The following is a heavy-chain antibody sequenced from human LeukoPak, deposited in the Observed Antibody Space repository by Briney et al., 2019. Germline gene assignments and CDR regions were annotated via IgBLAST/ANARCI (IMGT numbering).Heavy chain of an antibody. J-gene: IGHJ4*02. CDR2: ISGSGGST. D-gene: IGHD4-23*01. V-gene: IGHV3-23*01. CDR1: GFTFSSYA. Sequence: GGSLRLSCAASGFTFSSYAMSWVRQAPGKGLEWVSGISGSGGSTYYADSVMGRFTISRDNAKNSLYLQMNSLRAEDTAVYYCARDTYGGIHYWGQGTLVTVSS. CDR3: ARDTYGGIHY.